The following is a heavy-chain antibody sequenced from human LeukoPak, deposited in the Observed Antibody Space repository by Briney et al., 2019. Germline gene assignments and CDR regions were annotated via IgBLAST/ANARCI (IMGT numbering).Heavy chain of an antibody. D-gene: IGHD3-22*01. J-gene: IGHJ4*02. CDR3: ARDYYYDSSVYDY. CDR2: INPNSGGT. Sequence: ASVKVSCEASGYTFTGYYMHWVRQAPGQGLEWMGWINPNSGGTNYAQKFQGRVTMTRDTSISTAYMELSRLRSDDTAVYYCARDYYYDSSVYDYWGQGTLVTVSS. CDR1: GYTFTGYY. V-gene: IGHV1-2*02.